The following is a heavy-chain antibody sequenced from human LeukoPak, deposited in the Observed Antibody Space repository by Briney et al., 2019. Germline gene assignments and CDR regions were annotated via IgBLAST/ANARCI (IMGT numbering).Heavy chain of an antibody. Sequence: GASVKVSCKVSGYTLTELSMHWVRQAPGKGLEWMGGFDPEDGETIYAQKFQGRVTMTEDTSTDTAYMELSSLRSEDTAVYYCATGNSPWSTFLVSVPAAIAMGDAFDIWGQGTMVTVSS. V-gene: IGHV1-24*01. CDR3: ATGNSPWSTFLVSVPAAIAMGDAFDI. D-gene: IGHD2-2*02. CDR1: GYTLTELS. J-gene: IGHJ3*02. CDR2: FDPEDGET.